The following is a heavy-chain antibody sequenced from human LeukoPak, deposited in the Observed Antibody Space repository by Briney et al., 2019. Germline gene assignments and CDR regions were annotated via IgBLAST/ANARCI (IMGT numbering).Heavy chain of an antibody. CDR1: GGSISSYY. CDR3: ARGRNYYDSSGYYFLSPLDY. CDR2: IYYSGST. V-gene: IGHV4-59*01. J-gene: IGHJ4*02. D-gene: IGHD3-22*01. Sequence: SETLSLTCTVSGGSISSYYWSWIRQPPGKGLEWIGYIYYSGSTNYNPSLKSRVTISVDTSKNQFSLKLSSVTAADTAVYYCARGRNYYDSSGYYFLSPLDYWGQGTLVTVSS.